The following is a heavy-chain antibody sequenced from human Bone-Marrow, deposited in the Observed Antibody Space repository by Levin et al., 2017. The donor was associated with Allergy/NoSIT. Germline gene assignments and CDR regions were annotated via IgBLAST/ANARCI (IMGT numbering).Heavy chain of an antibody. D-gene: IGHD5-12*01. CDR2: IYYSGST. Sequence: ASETLSLTCTVSGSSISSSSYYWGWIRQPPGKGLEWIGTIYYSGSTYYNPSLKSRVTISIDMSKNQFSLKLSSVTAADTAVYYCAREVAYDGPSDYSGMDVWGQGTTVTVSS. J-gene: IGHJ6*02. CDR3: AREVAYDGPSDYSGMDV. CDR1: GSSISSSSYY. V-gene: IGHV4-39*07.